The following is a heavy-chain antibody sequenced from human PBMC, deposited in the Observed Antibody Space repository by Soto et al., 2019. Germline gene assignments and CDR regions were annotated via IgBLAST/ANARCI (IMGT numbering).Heavy chain of an antibody. V-gene: IGHV4-30-4*01. CDR1: GGSISSGDYY. CDR3: ARDPVGATDGYYYGMDV. Sequence: PSETLSLTCTVFGGSISSGDYYWSWIRQPPGKGLEWIGYIYYSGSTYYNPSLKSRVTISVDTSKNQFSLKLSSVTAADTAVYYCARDPVGATDGYYYGMDVWGQGTTVTVSS. CDR2: IYYSGST. D-gene: IGHD1-26*01. J-gene: IGHJ6*02.